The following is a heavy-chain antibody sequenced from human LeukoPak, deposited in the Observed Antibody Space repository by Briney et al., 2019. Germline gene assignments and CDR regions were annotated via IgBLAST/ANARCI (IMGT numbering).Heavy chain of an antibody. V-gene: IGHV3-7*01. CDR1: GFTFSSYW. CDR3: AIAAVAGTYYYYYYMDV. Sequence: PGGSLRLSCAASGFTFSSYWMSWVRQAPGKGLEWVANIKQDGSEKYYVDSVKGRFTISRDNAKNSLYLQMNSLRAEDTAVYYWAIAAVAGTYYYYYYMDVWGKGTTVTVSS. CDR2: IKQDGSEK. D-gene: IGHD6-19*01. J-gene: IGHJ6*03.